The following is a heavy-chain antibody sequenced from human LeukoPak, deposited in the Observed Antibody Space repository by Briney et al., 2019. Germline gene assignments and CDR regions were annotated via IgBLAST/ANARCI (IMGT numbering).Heavy chain of an antibody. J-gene: IGHJ4*02. Sequence: SETLSLTCAVSGGSISSSNWWCWVRQPPGKGLEWIGEIYYSGSTNYNPSLESRVTISLDKSKNQFSLKLSSVTAADTAVYYCARIPYASSSGGVYWGQGTLVTVSS. V-gene: IGHV4-4*02. CDR1: GGSISSSNW. CDR2: IYYSGST. D-gene: IGHD6-6*01. CDR3: ARIPYASSSGGVY.